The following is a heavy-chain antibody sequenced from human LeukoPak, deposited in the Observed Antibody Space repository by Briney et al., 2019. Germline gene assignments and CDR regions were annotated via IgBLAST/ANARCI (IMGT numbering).Heavy chain of an antibody. J-gene: IGHJ4*02. CDR2: INWNGGST. V-gene: IGHV3-20*04. CDR1: GFTFSSYT. D-gene: IGHD3-22*01. Sequence: GGSLRLSCAASGFTFSSYTMSWVRQAPGKGLEWVSGINWNGGSTGYADSVKGRFTISRDNAKNSLYLQMNSLRAEDTALYYCARVDYYDSSDYWGQGTLVTVSS. CDR3: ARVDYYDSSDY.